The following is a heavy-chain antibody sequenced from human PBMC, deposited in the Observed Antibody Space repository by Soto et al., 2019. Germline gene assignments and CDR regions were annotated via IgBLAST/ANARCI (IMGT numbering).Heavy chain of an antibody. CDR2: IYSGGST. CDR1: GFTVSSNY. CDR3: ARDGDIYGDYVEDY. Sequence: EVQLVGSGGGLVQPGGSLRVSCAASGFTVSSNYMSWVRQAPGKGLEWVSVIYSGGSTYYADSVKGRFTISRHNSKNTLYLQMNSLRAEDTAVYYCARDGDIYGDYVEDYWGQGTLVTVSS. V-gene: IGHV3-53*04. D-gene: IGHD4-17*01. J-gene: IGHJ4*02.